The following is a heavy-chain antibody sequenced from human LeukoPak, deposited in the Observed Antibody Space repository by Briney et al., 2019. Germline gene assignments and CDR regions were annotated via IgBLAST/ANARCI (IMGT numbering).Heavy chain of an antibody. CDR3: AREDQLLTGWFDP. CDR1: SGSINSYY. J-gene: IGHJ5*02. Sequence: SETLSLTCTVSSGSINSYYWSWIRQPPGKGLEWIGYIYYSGSTNYNPSLKSRVTISVDTSKNQFSLKLSSVTAADTAVYYCAREDQLLTGWFDPWGQGTLVTVSS. D-gene: IGHD2-2*01. V-gene: IGHV4-59*01. CDR2: IYYSGST.